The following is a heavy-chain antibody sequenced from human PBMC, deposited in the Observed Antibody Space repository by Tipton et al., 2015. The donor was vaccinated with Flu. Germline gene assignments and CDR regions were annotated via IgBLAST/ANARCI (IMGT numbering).Heavy chain of an antibody. CDR2: FDPEDGET. V-gene: IGHV1-24*01. J-gene: IGHJ4*02. D-gene: IGHD6-19*01. CDR3: ATVSFRSTLYSSGWDPSFDY. Sequence: QMQLVQSGAEVKKPGASVKVSCKVSGYTLTELSMHWVRQAPGKGLEWMGGFDPEDGETIYAQKFQGRVTMTEDTSTDTAYMELSSLRSEDTAVYYGATVSFRSTLYSSGWDPSFDYWGQGTLVTVSS. CDR1: GYTLTELS.